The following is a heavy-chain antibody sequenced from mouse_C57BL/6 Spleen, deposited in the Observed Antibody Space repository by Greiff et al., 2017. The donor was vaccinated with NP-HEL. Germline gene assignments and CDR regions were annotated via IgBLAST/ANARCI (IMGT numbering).Heavy chain of an antibody. Sequence: VQLKQSGPELVKPGASVKIPCKASGYTFTDYNMDWVKQSHGKSLEWIGDINPNNGGTIYNQKFKGKATLTVDKSSSTAYMELRSLTSEDTAVYYCASRGYGSSYWFAYWGQGTLVTVSA. CDR2: INPNNGGT. V-gene: IGHV1-18*01. J-gene: IGHJ3*01. CDR1: GYTFTDYN. D-gene: IGHD1-1*01. CDR3: ASRGYGSSYWFAY.